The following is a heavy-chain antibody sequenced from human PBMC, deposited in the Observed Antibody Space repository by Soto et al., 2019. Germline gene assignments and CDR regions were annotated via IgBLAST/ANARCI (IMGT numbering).Heavy chain of an antibody. D-gene: IGHD2-15*01. J-gene: IGHJ4*02. CDR1: GGKRCGLKAC. Sequence: SLTKSHKCSVAGGKRCGLKACGRRIHRPPGKGLEWIGYIYHSGTTDYNPSLQSRVTISLDKSKNQFSLKLSSVTASDTAVDYCARENKHWQKRIEEWVQGTLVPVS. CDR3: ARENKHWQKRIEE. V-gene: IGHV4-61*01. CDR2: IYHSGTT.